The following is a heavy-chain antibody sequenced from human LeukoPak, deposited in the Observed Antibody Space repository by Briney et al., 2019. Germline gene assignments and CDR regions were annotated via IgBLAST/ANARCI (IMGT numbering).Heavy chain of an antibody. Sequence: GGSLRLSCAVSGFTFTTYAMSWVRQAPGEGLQWVSAISGSGGSTYSADSVKGRFTISRDNSRNTLSLQMNSLRAEDTAVYYCAKDRREGYDSSVLDYWGQGTLVTVSS. D-gene: IGHD3-22*01. V-gene: IGHV3-23*01. CDR2: ISGSGGST. CDR3: AKDRREGYDSSVLDY. CDR1: GFTFTTYA. J-gene: IGHJ4*02.